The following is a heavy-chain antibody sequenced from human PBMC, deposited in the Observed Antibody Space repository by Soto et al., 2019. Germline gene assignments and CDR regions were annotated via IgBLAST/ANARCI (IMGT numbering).Heavy chain of an antibody. CDR3: ARGGIAAAGTSLYYYYYGMDV. CDR2: IYYSGST. J-gene: IGHJ6*02. D-gene: IGHD6-13*01. Sequence: SETLSLTCTVSGGSISSYYWSWIRQPPGKGLEWIGYIYYSGSTNYNPSLKSRVTISVDTSKNQFSLKLSSVTAADTAVYYCARGGIAAAGTSLYYYYYGMDVCGQGTTVTVSS. V-gene: IGHV4-59*01. CDR1: GGSISSYY.